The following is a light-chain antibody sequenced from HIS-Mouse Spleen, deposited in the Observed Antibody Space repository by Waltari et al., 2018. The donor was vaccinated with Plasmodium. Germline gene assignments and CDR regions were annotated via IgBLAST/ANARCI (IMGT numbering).Light chain of an antibody. Sequence: SYELTQPLSVSVALGQTARITCGGNHIGSKNVHWYQQKPGQAPVLVIYRDSNRPSGIPERLSGSNSGNTATLTISRAQAGDEADYYCQVWDSSTVVFGGGTKLTVL. CDR1: HIGSKN. CDR3: QVWDSSTVV. J-gene: IGLJ2*01. CDR2: RDS. V-gene: IGLV3-9*01.